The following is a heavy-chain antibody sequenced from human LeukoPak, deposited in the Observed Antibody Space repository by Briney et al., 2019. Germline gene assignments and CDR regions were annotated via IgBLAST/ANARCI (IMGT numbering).Heavy chain of an antibody. Sequence: GGSLRLSCAASGFTFSSYAMHWVRQAPGKGLEYVSAISSNGGSTYYANSVKGRFTISRDNSKNTLYLQMGSLRAEDMAVYYCARGDDVIVSTLFDYWGQGTLVTVSS. D-gene: IGHD3-16*02. V-gene: IGHV3-64*01. CDR3: ARGDDVIVSTLFDY. CDR2: ISSNGGST. J-gene: IGHJ4*02. CDR1: GFTFSSYA.